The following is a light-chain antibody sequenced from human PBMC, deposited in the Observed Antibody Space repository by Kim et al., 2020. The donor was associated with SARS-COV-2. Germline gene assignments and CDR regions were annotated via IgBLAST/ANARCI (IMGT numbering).Light chain of an antibody. J-gene: IGLJ2*01. Sequence: QKVIISCSGSSSNIGNNYVAWYQQLPGTAPKLLIYDNKKRPSGIPDRFSGSKSGTSATLGITGLQTGDEADYYCGTWDSSLSAVVFGGGTKLTVL. V-gene: IGLV1-51*01. CDR3: GTWDSSLSAVV. CDR1: SSNIGNNY. CDR2: DNK.